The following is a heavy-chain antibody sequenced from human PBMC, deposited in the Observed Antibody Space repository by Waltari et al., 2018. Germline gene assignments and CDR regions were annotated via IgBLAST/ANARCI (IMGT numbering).Heavy chain of an antibody. CDR2: IRSKAYGGTK. D-gene: IGHD1-26*01. CDR1: GFTFGDYA. V-gene: IGHV3-49*04. J-gene: IGHJ3*02. CDR3: TRDVVGASHDAFDI. Sequence: EVQLVESGGGLVQPGRSLRLSCTGSGFTFGDYAMTWVSQAPGKGLEWVGFIRSKAYGGTKEYAASVKGRITISRDDAKSIAYLQMNSLKTEDTAVYYYTRDVVGASHDAFDIWGQGTMVTVSS.